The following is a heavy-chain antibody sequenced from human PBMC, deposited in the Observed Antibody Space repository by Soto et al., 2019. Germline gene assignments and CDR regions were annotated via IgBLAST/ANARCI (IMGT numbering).Heavy chain of an antibody. CDR2: INHSGST. V-gene: IGHV4-34*01. CDR1: GGYFSGYY. Sequence: SSETLSLTCGVYGGYFSGYYWSWLRQPPGKGLEWIGEINHSGSTNYNPSLKSRVTISVDKSKNQFSLKLSSVTAADTAVYYCALDSSSSHGGLYYYAMDVWGQGTTVT. CDR3: ALDSSSSHGGLYYYAMDV. J-gene: IGHJ6*02. D-gene: IGHD6-6*01.